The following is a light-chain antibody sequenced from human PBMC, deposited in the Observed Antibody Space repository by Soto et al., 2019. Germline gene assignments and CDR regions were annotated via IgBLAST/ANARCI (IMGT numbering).Light chain of an antibody. J-gene: IGKJ4*01. Sequence: EIVLTQSPATLSVSPGERATLSCRASQSVGNNFAWYQQKPRQAPRLLIFATSTRATGVPARFSGSGSGTEFTLTISSLQSEDFAVYYCQQYGDWPLTFGGGAKVEIE. CDR2: ATS. CDR3: QQYGDWPLT. V-gene: IGKV3-15*01. CDR1: QSVGNN.